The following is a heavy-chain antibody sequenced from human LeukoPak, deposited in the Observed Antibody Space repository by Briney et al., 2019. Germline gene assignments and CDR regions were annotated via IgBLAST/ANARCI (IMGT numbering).Heavy chain of an antibody. Sequence: GGPRNFSCEPPGFSFSNYARNGVGKVPGKGRNWASGFGGIGASTFHADSVEGRFTISRDVSTNTLYLQMNNLRPEDTAVYYCAKAQYYDSSGYDSDEYYFDYWGQGTLVTVSS. CDR1: GFSFSNYA. CDR3: AKAQYYDSSGYDSDEYYFDY. V-gene: IGHV3-23*01. J-gene: IGHJ4*02. CDR2: FGGIGAST. D-gene: IGHD3-22*01.